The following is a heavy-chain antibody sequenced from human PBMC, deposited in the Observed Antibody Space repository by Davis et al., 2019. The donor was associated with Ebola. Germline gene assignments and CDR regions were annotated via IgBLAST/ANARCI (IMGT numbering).Heavy chain of an antibody. D-gene: IGHD6-19*01. V-gene: IGHV1-69*04. J-gene: IGHJ4*02. Sequence: SVKVSCKTSGGTFTNYAVNWVRQAPGQGLEWMGRIIPILGIANYAQKFQGRVTITADKSTSTAYMELSSLRSEDTAVYYCARELGLVEDYWGQGTLVTVSS. CDR1: GGTFTNYA. CDR3: ARELGLVEDY. CDR2: IIPILGIA.